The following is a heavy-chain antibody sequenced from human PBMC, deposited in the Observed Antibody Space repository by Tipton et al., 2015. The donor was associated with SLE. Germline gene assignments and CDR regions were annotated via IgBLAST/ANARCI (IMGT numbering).Heavy chain of an antibody. V-gene: IGHV3-23*01. J-gene: IGHJ4*02. D-gene: IGHD2-2*01. CDR2: ISGSGGST. CDR1: GFTFSSYA. CDR3: ARGTPDCSSTSCYEGDY. Sequence: SLRLSCAASGFTFSSYAMSWVRQAPGKGLEWVSAISGSGGSTYYADSVKGRFTISRDNSKNTLYLQMNSLRAEDTAVYYCARGTPDCSSTSCYEGDYWGQGTLVTVSS.